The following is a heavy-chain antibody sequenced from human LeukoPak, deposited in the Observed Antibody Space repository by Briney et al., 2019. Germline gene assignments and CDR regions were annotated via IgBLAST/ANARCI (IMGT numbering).Heavy chain of an antibody. Sequence: PGGSLRLSCAASGFTFSSYSMNWVRQAPGKGLEWISSVSSSGDYIYYADSMKGRFTVSRDNAKNSLHLQMSGLRAEDTAVYYCARTNDFWSGHFDYWGQGTLVTVSS. CDR2: VSSSGDYI. CDR1: GFTFSSYS. J-gene: IGHJ4*02. D-gene: IGHD3-3*01. V-gene: IGHV3-21*01. CDR3: ARTNDFWSGHFDY.